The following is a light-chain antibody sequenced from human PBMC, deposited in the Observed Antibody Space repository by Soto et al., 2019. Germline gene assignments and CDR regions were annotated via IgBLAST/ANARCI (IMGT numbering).Light chain of an antibody. Sequence: QSVLTQPPSASGSPGQSVTISCTATSSHMGAYIYVSWYQQHPGKAPKLMISEVSRRPSGVPERFSGSKSGNTASLTVSGLQADDEAHYYCSSYAGSNNFVFGTGTKVTVL. CDR1: SSHMGAYIY. J-gene: IGLJ1*01. CDR3: SSYAGSNNFV. V-gene: IGLV2-8*01. CDR2: EVS.